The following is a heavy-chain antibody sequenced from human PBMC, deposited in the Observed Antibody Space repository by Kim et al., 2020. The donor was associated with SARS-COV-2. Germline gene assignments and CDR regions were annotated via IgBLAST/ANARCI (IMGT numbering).Heavy chain of an antibody. CDR1: GGSISSSSYY. CDR3: ARRRRGVNLIDY. CDR2: IYYSGST. J-gene: IGHJ4*02. V-gene: IGHV4-39*01. D-gene: IGHD3-10*01. Sequence: SETLSLTCTVSGGSISSSSYYWGWIRQPPGKGLEWIGSIYYSGSTYYNPSLKSRVTISVDTSKNQFPLKLSSVTAADTAVYYCARRRRGVNLIDYWGQGTLVTVSS.